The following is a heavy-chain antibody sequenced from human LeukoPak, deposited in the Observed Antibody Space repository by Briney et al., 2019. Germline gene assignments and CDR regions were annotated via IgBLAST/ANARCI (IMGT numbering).Heavy chain of an antibody. CDR1: GGSISSTSYY. V-gene: IGHV4-39*01. CDR2: IYYSGST. J-gene: IGHJ4*02. D-gene: IGHD2-15*01. Sequence: SETLSLTCTVSGGSISSTSYYWGWIRPPPGKGLEWMGNIYYSGSTYYNASLKSRVTISVDTSKKQFSLKLSSVTAADTAVYYCASLRALYCSGGSCHAFDYWGQGTLVTVSS. CDR3: ASLRALYCSGGSCHAFDY.